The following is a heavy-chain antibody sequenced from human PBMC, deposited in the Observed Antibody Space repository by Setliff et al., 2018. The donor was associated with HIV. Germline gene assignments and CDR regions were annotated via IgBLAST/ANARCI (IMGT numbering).Heavy chain of an antibody. D-gene: IGHD3-10*02. J-gene: IGHJ4*02. Sequence: PGGSLRLSCAVSGFTFSDYYMSWIRQAPGKGLEWVSYISSSGSTIYYADSVKGRFTISRDNAKNSLYLQMNSLRAEDTAMYYCARDKGPPPVVHLDYWGQGTLVTVSS. CDR2: ISSSGSTI. V-gene: IGHV3-11*01. CDR3: ARDKGPPPVVHLDY. CDR1: GFTFSDYY.